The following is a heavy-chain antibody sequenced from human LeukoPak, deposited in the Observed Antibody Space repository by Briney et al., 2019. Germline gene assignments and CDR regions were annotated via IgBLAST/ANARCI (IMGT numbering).Heavy chain of an antibody. CDR2: IIPIFGTA. CDR3: AVAARPRGWFDP. CDR1: GYTFTSYA. V-gene: IGHV1-69*06. J-gene: IGHJ5*02. Sequence: SVKVSCKASGYTFTSYAISWVRQAPGQGLEWMGGIIPIFGTANYAQKFQGRVTITADKSTSTAYMELSSLRSEDTAVYYCAVAARPRGWFDPWGQGTLVTVSS. D-gene: IGHD6-6*01.